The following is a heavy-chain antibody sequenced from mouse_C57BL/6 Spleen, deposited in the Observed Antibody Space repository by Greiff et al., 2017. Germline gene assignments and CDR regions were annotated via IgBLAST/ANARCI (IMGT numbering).Heavy chain of an antibody. D-gene: IGHD2-4*01. CDR2: INPNNGGT. CDR3: ARSYYDNYFDY. V-gene: IGHV1-26*01. J-gene: IGHJ2*01. CDR1: GYTFTDYY. Sequence: VQLQQSGPELVKPGASVKISCKASGYTFTDYYMNWVKQSHGKSLEWIGDINPNNGGTRYNQKFKGKATLTVDKSSSTAYMELRSLTSEDSAVYYCARSYYDNYFDYWGQGTTLTVSS.